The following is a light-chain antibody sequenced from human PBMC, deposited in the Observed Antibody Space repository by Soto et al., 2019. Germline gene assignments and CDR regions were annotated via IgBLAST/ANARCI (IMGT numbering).Light chain of an antibody. Sequence: QSVLTQPPSASGTPGQRVSISCSGSYSNLKTNTVNWYQHLPGTAPKLLIFSNNQRPSGVPDRFSGSKSGTSASLAITGLQSEDEAEYFCISYKTDDTVVFGTGTKLTVL. V-gene: IGLV1-44*01. CDR2: SNN. CDR3: ISYKTDDTVV. J-gene: IGLJ1*01. CDR1: YSNLKTNT.